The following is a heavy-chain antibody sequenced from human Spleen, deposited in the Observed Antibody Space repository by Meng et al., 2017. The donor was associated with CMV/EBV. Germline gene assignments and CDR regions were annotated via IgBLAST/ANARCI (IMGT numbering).Heavy chain of an antibody. Sequence: QVQLQQWGAGLFKPSETLSLACAVYGGSFSGYYCSWIRQPPGKGLEWIGEINHSGSTNYNPSLKSRVTISVDTSKNQFSLKLSSVTAADTAVYYCAKGGYDYSYFDYWGQGTLVTVSS. CDR2: INHSGST. D-gene: IGHD5-12*01. CDR3: AKGGYDYSYFDY. J-gene: IGHJ4*02. CDR1: GGSFSGYY. V-gene: IGHV4-34*01.